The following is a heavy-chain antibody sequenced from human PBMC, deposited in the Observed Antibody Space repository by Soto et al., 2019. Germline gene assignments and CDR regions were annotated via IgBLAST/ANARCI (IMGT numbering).Heavy chain of an antibody. J-gene: IGHJ4*02. CDR1: GFSLSTSGVG. Sequence: QITLKESGPTLVKPTQTLTLTCTFSGFSLSTSGVGVGWIRQPPGKALEWLALIYWDDDKRYSPSLKSRLTITMDTSKNQVVLTMTNMDPVDTATYYCAHSVAYGSGSPTPPFDYWGQGTLVTVSS. CDR3: AHSVAYGSGSPTPPFDY. CDR2: IYWDDDK. V-gene: IGHV2-5*02. D-gene: IGHD3-10*01.